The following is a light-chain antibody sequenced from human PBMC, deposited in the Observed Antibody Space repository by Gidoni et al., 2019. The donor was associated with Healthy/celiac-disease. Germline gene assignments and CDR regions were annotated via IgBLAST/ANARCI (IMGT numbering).Light chain of an antibody. CDR1: SSNIGAGYD. V-gene: IGLV1-40*01. Sequence: QSVLTQPHSVSVAPGQRVTISCTGSSSNIGAGYDVHWYQQLPGTAPKLLIYGNSTRPSGVPDRFSGSKSGTSASLAITGLQAEDEADYYCQSYDSSLSGYVFGTGTKVTVL. CDR3: QSYDSSLSGYV. J-gene: IGLJ1*01. CDR2: GNS.